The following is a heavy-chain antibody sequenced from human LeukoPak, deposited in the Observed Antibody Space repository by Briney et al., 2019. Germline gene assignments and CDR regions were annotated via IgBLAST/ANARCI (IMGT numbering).Heavy chain of an antibody. V-gene: IGHV4-59*01. CDR3: ARVPPHTAMADY. CDR1: GGSISSYY. Sequence: NASETLSLTCTVSGGSISSYYWSWIRQPPGKGLEWIGYIYYSGSTNYNPSLKSRVTISVDTSKNQFSLKLSSVTAADTAVYYCARVPPHTAMADYWGQGTLVTVSS. D-gene: IGHD5-18*01. CDR2: IYYSGST. J-gene: IGHJ4*02.